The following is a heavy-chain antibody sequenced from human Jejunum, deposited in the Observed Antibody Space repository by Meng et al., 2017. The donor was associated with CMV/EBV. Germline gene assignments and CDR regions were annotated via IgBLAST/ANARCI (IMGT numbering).Heavy chain of an antibody. V-gene: IGHV3-7*01. CDR3: TTDRYGGAYDI. CDR1: GFTFSGDW. CDR2: IKQDGRVR. D-gene: IGHD3-9*01. Sequence: VASGFTFSGDWMAGGRQATGKGLEWLTNIKQDGRVRNYVDSVKGRFTVSRDNAKNSLYLQMSSLRAEDTAIYYCTTDRYGGAYDIWGQGTMVTVSS. J-gene: IGHJ3*02.